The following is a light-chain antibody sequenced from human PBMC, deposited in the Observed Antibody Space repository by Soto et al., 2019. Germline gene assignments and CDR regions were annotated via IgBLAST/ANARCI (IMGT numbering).Light chain of an antibody. CDR2: GAS. V-gene: IGKV3-20*01. Sequence: EIVLTQPPGTLSLSPGERATLSCRASQSVNSNYLAWYQRKPGQAPRLLIYGASNRATDIPYRFSASGSGTDFTLTITRLEAEDFAVYYCQQYDSTPPTFGQGTKVEVK. J-gene: IGKJ1*01. CDR3: QQYDSTPPT. CDR1: QSVNSNY.